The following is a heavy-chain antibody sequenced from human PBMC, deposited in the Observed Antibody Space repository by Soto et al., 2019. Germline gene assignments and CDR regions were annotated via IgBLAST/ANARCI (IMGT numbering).Heavy chain of an antibody. CDR2: IMPIFATP. V-gene: IGHV1-69*12. Sequence: QVQLMQSGAEVKKPGSSVKVSCKASGGTFSTSAISWVRQARGEGLEWVGGIMPIFATPDYAQKFQGRVTISADESMATAYLELTSLTTDDTAVYYCARDKDRQQLGGNYYYILDVWGQGTAITVSS. CDR1: GGTFSTSA. D-gene: IGHD3-3*02. J-gene: IGHJ6*02. CDR3: ARDKDRQQLGGNYYYILDV.